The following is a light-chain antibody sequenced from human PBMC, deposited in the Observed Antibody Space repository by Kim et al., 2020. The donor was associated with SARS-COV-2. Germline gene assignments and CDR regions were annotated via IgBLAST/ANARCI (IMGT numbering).Light chain of an antibody. Sequence: VSPGESATLSCRASQSVSSNLAWYQQKPGQAPRLLIYGASTRATGIPARFSGSGSGTEFTLTISSLQSEDFAVYYCQQYNNWPLTFGQGTRLEIK. CDR1: QSVSSN. V-gene: IGKV3-15*01. CDR2: GAS. CDR3: QQYNNWPLT. J-gene: IGKJ5*01.